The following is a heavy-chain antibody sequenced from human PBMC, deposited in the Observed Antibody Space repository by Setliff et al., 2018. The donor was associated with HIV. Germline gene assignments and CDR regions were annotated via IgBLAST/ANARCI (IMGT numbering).Heavy chain of an antibody. Sequence: SETLSLTCTVSGGSIRSSGPGYYWGWVRQAPGGGLEWIGSVYYSGRTYYNPSLKSRVTISLDTSKNQLSLRLTSMTAADTAVYYCARRQPDTIFGVVIFDYWGQGKMVTVSS. CDR1: GGSIRSSGPGYY. V-gene: IGHV4-39*01. CDR3: ARRQPDTIFGVVIFDY. J-gene: IGHJ4*02. D-gene: IGHD3-3*01. CDR2: VYYSGRT.